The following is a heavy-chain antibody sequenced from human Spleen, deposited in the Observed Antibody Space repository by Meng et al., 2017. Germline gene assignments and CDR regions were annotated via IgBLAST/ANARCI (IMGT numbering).Heavy chain of an antibody. CDR3: ARGAVIATTYYFDY. D-gene: IGHD1-26*01. J-gene: IGHJ4*02. V-gene: IGHV1-69*13. CDR1: GGTFSSDA. CDR2: IIPIFGPT. Sequence: SVKVSCKASGGTFSSDAISWVRQAPGQGLEWMGGIIPIFGPTNYAQKFQGRVTITADESTSTAYMELSGLRSEDTALDYCARGAVIATTYYFDYWGQGSLVTVSS.